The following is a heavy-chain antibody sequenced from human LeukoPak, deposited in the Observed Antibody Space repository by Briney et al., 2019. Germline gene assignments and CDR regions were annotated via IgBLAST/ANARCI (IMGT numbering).Heavy chain of an antibody. CDR1: GGSISSYY. J-gene: IGHJ3*02. CDR2: TYSRGST. V-gene: IGHV4-4*07. D-gene: IGHD6-19*01. Sequence: PSETLSLTCTVSGGSISSYYWSWIRQPAGKGLEWIGRTYSRGSTNYNPSLQSRVTMSVDTSKNQISLRLNSVTAADTAVYYCARDPMAGTFRAFDIWGQGTMVTVSS. CDR3: ARDPMAGTFRAFDI.